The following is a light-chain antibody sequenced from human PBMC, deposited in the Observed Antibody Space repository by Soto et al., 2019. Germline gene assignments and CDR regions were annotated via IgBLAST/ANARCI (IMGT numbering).Light chain of an antibody. CDR2: DVR. CDR1: SSDVGGYNY. CDR3: CSYAGIDSFYV. V-gene: IGLV2-11*01. Sequence: QSVLTQPRSVSGSPGQSVTISCTGGSSDVGGYNYVSWYQQHPGKAPKLMIYDVRMRPSGVPDRFSGSKSGNTASLTISRLQAEDEADYYCCSYAGIDSFYVFGSGTKLTVL. J-gene: IGLJ1*01.